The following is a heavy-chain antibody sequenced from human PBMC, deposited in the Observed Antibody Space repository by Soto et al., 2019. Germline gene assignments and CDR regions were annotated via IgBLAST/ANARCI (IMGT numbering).Heavy chain of an antibody. J-gene: IGHJ5*02. V-gene: IGHV1-18*04. CDR3: ARVVPGAEAWFGP. CDR2: ISGYNGHT. D-gene: IGHD2-2*01. Sequence: ASVKVSCKASGYTFTNYGITWVRQAPGEGLEWMGWISGYNGHTNYAQKFQGRVSMTTDTSTTTAYMELRSLRSDDTAVYYCARVVPGAEAWFGPWGQGTLVTVSS. CDR1: GYTFTNYG.